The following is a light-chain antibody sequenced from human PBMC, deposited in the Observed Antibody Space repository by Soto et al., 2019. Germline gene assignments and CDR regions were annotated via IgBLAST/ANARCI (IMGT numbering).Light chain of an antibody. CDR1: RSDVGGYDY. V-gene: IGLV2-11*01. CDR3: CSYAGSYNVV. J-gene: IGLJ2*01. CDR2: DVI. Sequence: QSALTQPRSVSGSPGQSVTISCTGTRSDVGGYDYVSWYQQYPGKAPKLMIYDVIKRPPGVPDRFSGSKSGNTASLTISGLQAEDEADYYCCSYAGSYNVVFGGGTQLTVL.